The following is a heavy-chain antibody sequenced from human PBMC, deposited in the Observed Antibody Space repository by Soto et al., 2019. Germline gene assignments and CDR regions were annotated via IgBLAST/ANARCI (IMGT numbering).Heavy chain of an antibody. CDR2: IYWDDDK. J-gene: IGHJ5*02. D-gene: IGHD6-19*01. CDR1: GFSLSTSGVG. V-gene: IGHV2-5*02. CDR3: AHRPYGVSGIAVSGTEWFDP. Sequence: SGPTLVNPTQTLTLTCTFSGFSLSTSGVGVGWIRQPPGKALEWLALIYWDDDKRYSPSLKSRLTITKDTSKNQVVLTMTNMDPVDTATYYCAHRPYGVSGIAVSGTEWFDPWGQGTLVTVSS.